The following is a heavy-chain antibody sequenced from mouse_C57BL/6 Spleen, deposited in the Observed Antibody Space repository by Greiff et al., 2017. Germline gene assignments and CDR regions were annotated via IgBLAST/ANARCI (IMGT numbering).Heavy chain of an antibody. Sequence: VQLKQSGAELVRPGASVKLSCTASGFNIKDDYMHWVKQRPEQGLEWIGWIDPENGDTEYASKFQGKATITADTSSNTAYLQLSSLTSEDTAVYYCTTLTGTVYYYAMDYWGQGTSVTVSS. D-gene: IGHD4-1*01. CDR3: TTLTGTVYYYAMDY. CDR1: GFNIKDDY. CDR2: IDPENGDT. V-gene: IGHV14-4*01. J-gene: IGHJ4*01.